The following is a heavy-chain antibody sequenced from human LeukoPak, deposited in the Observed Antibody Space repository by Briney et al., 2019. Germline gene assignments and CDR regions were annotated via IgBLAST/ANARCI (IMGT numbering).Heavy chain of an antibody. V-gene: IGHV4-61*02. D-gene: IGHD6-13*01. CDR3: AREEYSSDWYGHDS. CDR1: GGSISSSSYY. CDR2: IYSSGST. Sequence: PSGTLSLTCTVSGGSISSSSYYWSWIRQPAGKGLEWIGRIYSSGSTDYNPSLKSRVIISVDTSKNQFSLKLSSVTAADTAFYYCAREEYSSDWYGHDSWGQGTLVTVSS. J-gene: IGHJ4*02.